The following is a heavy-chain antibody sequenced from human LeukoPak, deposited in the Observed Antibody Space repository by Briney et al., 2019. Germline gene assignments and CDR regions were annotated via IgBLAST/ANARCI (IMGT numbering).Heavy chain of an antibody. J-gene: IGHJ5*02. CDR2: ISAYNGNT. CDR1: GYTFTSYG. D-gene: IGHD6-13*01. CDR3: ARDFGSSWYVSSVYNWFDP. Sequence: TSVKVSCKASGYTFTSYGISWVRQAPGQGLEWMGWISAYNGNTNYAQKLQGRVTMTTDTSTSTAYMELRSLRSDDTAVYYCARDFGSSWYVSSVYNWFDPWGQGTLVTVSS. V-gene: IGHV1-18*01.